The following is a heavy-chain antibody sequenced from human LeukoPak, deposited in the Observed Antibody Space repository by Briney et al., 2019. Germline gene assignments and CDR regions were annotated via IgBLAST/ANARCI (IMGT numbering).Heavy chain of an antibody. CDR3: AGGIAVAGKFRFDP. J-gene: IGHJ5*02. CDR1: GGSISSYY. V-gene: IGHV4-4*07. CDR2: IYTSGST. D-gene: IGHD6-19*01. Sequence: SETLSLTCTVSGGSISSYYWSSIRQPAGKGLEWIGRIYTSGSTNYNPSLKSRVTMSVDTSKNQFSLKLSSVTAADTAVYYCAGGIAVAGKFRFDPWGQGTLVTVSS.